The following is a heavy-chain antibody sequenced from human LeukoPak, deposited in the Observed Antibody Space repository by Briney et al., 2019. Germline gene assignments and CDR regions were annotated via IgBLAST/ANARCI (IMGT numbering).Heavy chain of an antibody. CDR3: ARGLAVDPKVMVRRVQTWPLTHSFDY. D-gene: IGHD3-10*01. Sequence: SETLSLTCTVSGGSISSYYWSWIRQPPGKGLEWIGYIYYSGSTNYNPSLKSRVTISVDTSKNQFSLKLSSVTAADTAVYYCARGLAVDPKVMVRRVQTWPLTHSFDYWGQGTLVTVSS. CDR2: IYYSGST. CDR1: GGSISSYY. J-gene: IGHJ4*02. V-gene: IGHV4-59*01.